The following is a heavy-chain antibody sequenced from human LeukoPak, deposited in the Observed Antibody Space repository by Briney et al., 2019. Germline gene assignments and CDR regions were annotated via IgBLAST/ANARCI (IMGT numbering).Heavy chain of an antibody. CDR2: FDPEDGET. J-gene: IGHJ4*02. Sequence: ASVKVSCKVSGYTLTELSMHWVRQAPGKGLEWMGGFDPEDGETIYAQKFQGRVTITADESTSTAYMELSSLRSEDTAVYYCARDGGITIFGVVTTYYFDYWGQGTLVTVSS. CDR1: GYTLTELS. D-gene: IGHD3-3*01. CDR3: ARDGGITIFGVVTTYYFDY. V-gene: IGHV1-24*01.